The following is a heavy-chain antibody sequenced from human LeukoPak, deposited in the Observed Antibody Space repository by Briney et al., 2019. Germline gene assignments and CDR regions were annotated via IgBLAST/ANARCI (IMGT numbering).Heavy chain of an antibody. J-gene: IGHJ4*02. D-gene: IGHD3-3*01. CDR2: IYFSGST. Sequence: KTSETLSLTCSVSGDSISNYYWSWIRQPPGKGLEWIGYIYFSGSTSYNPSLKSRVTISVDRSQNQFSLKLSSVAAADTAVYYCARSYDTNFDYWGQGTLVTVPS. V-gene: IGHV4-59*01. CDR3: ARSYDTNFDY. CDR1: GDSISNYY.